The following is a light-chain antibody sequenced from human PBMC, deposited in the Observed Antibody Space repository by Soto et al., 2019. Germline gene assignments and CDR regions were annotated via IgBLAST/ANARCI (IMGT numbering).Light chain of an antibody. CDR3: STWDDSLNGWV. J-gene: IGLJ7*01. CDR2: SNN. V-gene: IGLV1-44*01. CDR1: SSNIGNNI. Sequence: QPVLTQPPSASGTPGQGVTVPCSGSSSNIGNNIVNWYRHLPGTAPQLLIYSNNQRPSGVPDRFSGSKSGTSASLAISALQSEDEADYFCSTWDDSLNGWVFGGGTQLTVL.